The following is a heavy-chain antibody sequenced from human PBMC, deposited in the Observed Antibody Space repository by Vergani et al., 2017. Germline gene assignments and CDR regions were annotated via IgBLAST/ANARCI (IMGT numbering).Heavy chain of an antibody. CDR3: ARHQYYDDRSGFTRTSWFDP. D-gene: IGHD3-22*01. V-gene: IGHV5-51*01. J-gene: IGHJ5*02. CDR1: GYIFTSYW. CDR2: IYAGYSDT. Sequence: EVPLVQSGAEVKTPGESLKISCTVSGYIFTSYWIVWVRPLPGKGLEWMGMIYAGYSDTRYGPSFQGQVNLSANKSISTAYLQWSSLKASDTAMYDCARHQYYDDRSGFTRTSWFDPWGQGTLVTVSS.